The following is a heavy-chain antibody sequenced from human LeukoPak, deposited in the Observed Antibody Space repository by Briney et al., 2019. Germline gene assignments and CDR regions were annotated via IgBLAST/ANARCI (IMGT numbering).Heavy chain of an antibody. Sequence: SETLSLTCTVSGGSISSSAYYWGWIRQPPGKGLEWIGSISYRGNSYYNASLKSRVNISVDTVRNQFSLKLSSVTAADTAVYYCARRTTMVRGEYFDFWGQGTLVTVSS. CDR1: GGSISSSAYY. V-gene: IGHV4-39*01. CDR3: ARRTTMVRGEYFDF. CDR2: ISYRGNS. D-gene: IGHD3-10*01. J-gene: IGHJ4*02.